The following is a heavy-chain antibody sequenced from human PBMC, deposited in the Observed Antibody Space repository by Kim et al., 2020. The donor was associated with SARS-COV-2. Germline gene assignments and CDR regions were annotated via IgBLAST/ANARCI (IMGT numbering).Heavy chain of an antibody. CDR2: INHSGST. D-gene: IGHD4-17*01. Sequence: SETLSLTCAVYGGSFSGYYWSWIRQPPGKGLEWIGEINHSGSTNYNPSLKSRVTISVDTSKNQFSLKLSSVTAADTAVYYCARAPTLDYGGNSGYYYYGMDVWGQGTTVTVSS. CDR1: GGSFSGYY. J-gene: IGHJ6*02. CDR3: ARAPTLDYGGNSGYYYYGMDV. V-gene: IGHV4-34*01.